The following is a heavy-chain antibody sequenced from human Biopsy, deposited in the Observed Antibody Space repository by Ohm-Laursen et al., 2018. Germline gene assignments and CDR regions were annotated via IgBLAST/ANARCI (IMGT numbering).Heavy chain of an antibody. CDR1: GYIFTSFG. CDR2: VSTYNGNT. V-gene: IGHV1-18*01. J-gene: IGHJ4*02. D-gene: IGHD3-16*01. CDR3: ARVREGGLLDY. Sequence: GASVKASCNGSGYIFTSFGVSWVRQAPGHGLGWMGWVSTYNGNTEYEQKFQGRVTMTTDTSANTAYMELRSLRSDDTAVYFCARVREGGLLDYWGQGILVTVSS.